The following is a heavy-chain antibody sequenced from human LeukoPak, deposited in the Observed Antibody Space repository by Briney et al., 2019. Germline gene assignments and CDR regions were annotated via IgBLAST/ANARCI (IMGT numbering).Heavy chain of an antibody. D-gene: IGHD3-22*01. CDR2: IYPGDSDT. V-gene: IGHV5-51*01. CDR3: ASPGLDSSGYYLLWY. Sequence: GESLKISCKGSGYSFTSYWIGWVRQMPGKGLEWMGIIYPGDSDTRYSPSFQVQVTISADKSISPAYLQWSSLKASDTAMYYCASPGLDSSGYYLLWYWGQGTLVTVSS. J-gene: IGHJ4*02. CDR1: GYSFTSYW.